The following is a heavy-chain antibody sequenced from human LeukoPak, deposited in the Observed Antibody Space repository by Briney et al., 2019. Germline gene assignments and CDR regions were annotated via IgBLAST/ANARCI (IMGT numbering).Heavy chain of an antibody. Sequence: GGSLRLSCAAPGFTFSSYAMSWVRQAPGKGLEWVSAISGSGGSTYYADSVKGRFTISRDNSKNTLYLQMNSLRAEDTAVYYCAKIESSTPLEYYYDSSGYFDYWGQGTLVTVSS. V-gene: IGHV3-23*01. CDR2: ISGSGGST. J-gene: IGHJ4*02. D-gene: IGHD3-22*01. CDR1: GFTFSSYA. CDR3: AKIESSTPLEYYYDSSGYFDY.